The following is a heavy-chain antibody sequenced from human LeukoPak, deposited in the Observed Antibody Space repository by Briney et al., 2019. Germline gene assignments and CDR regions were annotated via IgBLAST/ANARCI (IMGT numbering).Heavy chain of an antibody. Sequence: SETLSLTCTVSGVSITINYWWSWVRQSPGKGLEWIGEIHHSGSTTYYPSLKGRVTMSLDKSRNQISLKLRSVTAADTAVYYCATPTYFDILSGGWGRGTLVTVSS. CDR1: GVSITINYW. CDR2: IHHSGST. CDR3: ATPTYFDILSGG. V-gene: IGHV4-4*02. D-gene: IGHD3-9*01. J-gene: IGHJ4*02.